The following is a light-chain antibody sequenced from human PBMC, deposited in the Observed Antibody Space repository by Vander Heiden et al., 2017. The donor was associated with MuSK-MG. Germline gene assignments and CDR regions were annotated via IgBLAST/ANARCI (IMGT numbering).Light chain of an antibody. CDR2: GAS. J-gene: IGKJ2*01. CDR3: QQYGSSPRT. CDR1: QSVSSSY. Sequence: LLFTQPPGTLSLSPGERATLSCRASQSVSSSYLAWYQQKPGQAPRLLIYGASSRATGIPDRFSGSGSGTDFTLTISRLEPEDFAVYYCQQYGSSPRTFGQGTKLEIK. V-gene: IGKV3-20*01.